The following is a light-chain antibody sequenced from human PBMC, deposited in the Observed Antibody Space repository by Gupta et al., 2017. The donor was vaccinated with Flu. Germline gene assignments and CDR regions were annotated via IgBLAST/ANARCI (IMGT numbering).Light chain of an antibody. J-gene: IGKJ1*01. Sequence: DIVMTQSPLSLPVTPGEPASISCTSSQSLLHSNGYNYLDWYLQKPGQSPQLLIYLGSNRASGVPDRFSGSGSGTDFTLKISRVEAEDVGVYYCRQPLQTPWTFGQGTKVEIK. CDR1: QSLLHSNGYNY. V-gene: IGKV2-28*01. CDR3: RQPLQTPWT. CDR2: LGS.